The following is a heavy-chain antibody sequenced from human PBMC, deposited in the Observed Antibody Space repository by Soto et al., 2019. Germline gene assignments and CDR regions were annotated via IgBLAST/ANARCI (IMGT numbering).Heavy chain of an antibody. CDR2: SHQSGRT. CDR1: GDSMSSSNW. D-gene: IGHD4-17*01. CDR3: ARSDATVLDS. J-gene: IGHJ4*02. Sequence: QVQLQESGPGLVKPSGTLSLTCTVSGDSMSSSNWWHWVRQIPGKGLQWVGESHQSGRTNYNPSPKRRFTISVDESKNRFALDLNSVTAADTGVYFCARSDATVLDSWGQGSLVIVSS. V-gene: IGHV4-4*02.